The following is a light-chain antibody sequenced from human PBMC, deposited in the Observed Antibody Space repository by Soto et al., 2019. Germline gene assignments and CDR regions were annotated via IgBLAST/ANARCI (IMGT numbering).Light chain of an antibody. J-gene: IGKJ2*01. Sequence: EIVLTQSPVTLSLSPGERATLSCRASRSFASSYLGWYQQKPGQAPRLLIYAASTRATGIPDRFSGSGSATDFTLTISRLEPEDSAVYYCQHYDSSPPYTFGQGTK. CDR3: QHYDSSPPYT. V-gene: IGKV3-20*01. CDR2: AAS. CDR1: RSFASSY.